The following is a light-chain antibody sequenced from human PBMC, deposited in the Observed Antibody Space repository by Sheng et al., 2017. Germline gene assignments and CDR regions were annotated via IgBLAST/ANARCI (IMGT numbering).Light chain of an antibody. CDR1: QSVSNSY. Sequence: EIVLTQSPGTLSLSPGERATLSCRASQSVSNSYLAWYQQKPGQAPRLLMYGASSRAAGIPDRFSGSGSGTDFTLTISGLEPEDFAVYYCQQYSYSPPWTFDQGTKVEIK. CDR3: QQYSYSPPWT. J-gene: IGKJ1*01. CDR2: GAS. V-gene: IGKV3-20*01.